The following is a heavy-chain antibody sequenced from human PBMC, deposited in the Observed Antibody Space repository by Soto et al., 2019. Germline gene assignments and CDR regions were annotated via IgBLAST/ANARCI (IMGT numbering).Heavy chain of an antibody. V-gene: IGHV4-39*01. CDR1: GGSISSSSYY. CDR3: ARHRPPIRYFDWLLPFDY. D-gene: IGHD3-9*01. CDR2: IYYSGST. Sequence: PSETLSLTCTVSGGSISSSSYYWGWIRQPPGKGLEWIGSIYYSGSTYYNPSLKSRVTISVDTSKNQFSLKLSSVTAADTAVYYCARHRPPIRYFDWLLPFDYWGQGTLVTVSS. J-gene: IGHJ4*02.